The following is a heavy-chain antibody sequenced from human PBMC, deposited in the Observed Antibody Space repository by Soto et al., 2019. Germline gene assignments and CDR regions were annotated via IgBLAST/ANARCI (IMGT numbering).Heavy chain of an antibody. D-gene: IGHD5-12*01. CDR2: ISSSSSYI. J-gene: IGHJ4*02. V-gene: IGHV3-21*01. CDR3: ARDLVDIVATTRRYFDD. CDR1: GFTFSSYS. Sequence: PGGSLRLSCAASGFTFSSYSMNWVRQAPGKGLEWVSSISSSSSYIYYADSVKGRFTISRDNAKNSLYLQMNSLRAEDTAVYYCARDLVDIVATTRRYFDDRGQRSPVTVSS.